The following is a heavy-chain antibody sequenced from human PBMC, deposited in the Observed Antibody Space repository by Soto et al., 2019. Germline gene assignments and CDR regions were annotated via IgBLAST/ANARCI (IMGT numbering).Heavy chain of an antibody. D-gene: IGHD1-7*01. CDR2: ISGYNDNT. Sequence: ASVKVSCKASGYTFISYNINWVRLAPGQGPEWLGRISGYNDNTYYAQKFQGRVTMSTDTSTSTAYMELRSLRSDDTAVYYCARGQYCVRRNYYSGALDIWGQGTLVTVSS. J-gene: IGHJ3*02. V-gene: IGHV1-18*01. CDR1: GYTFISYN. CDR3: ARGQYCVRRNYYSGALDI.